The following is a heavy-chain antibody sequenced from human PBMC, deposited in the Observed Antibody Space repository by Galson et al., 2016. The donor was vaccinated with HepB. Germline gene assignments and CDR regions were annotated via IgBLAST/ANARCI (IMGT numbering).Heavy chain of an antibody. J-gene: IGHJ4*02. CDR1: GGSISSSTYY. Sequence: SETLSLTCTVSGGSISSSTYYWAWIRQPPGKGLEWIGSIYYSGSTSYYPSLKSRVTISVDTSKNQFSLNLSSVTAADTAVYYCSRHSGVSSVSYQGIDYWGQGTLGTVSS. CDR2: IYYSGST. V-gene: IGHV4-39*01. D-gene: IGHD1-26*01. CDR3: SRHSGVSSVSYQGIDY.